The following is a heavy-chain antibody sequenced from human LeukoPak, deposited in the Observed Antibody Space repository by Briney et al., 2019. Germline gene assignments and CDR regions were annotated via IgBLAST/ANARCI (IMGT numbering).Heavy chain of an antibody. CDR2: IIPIFGTA. CDR1: GGTFSSYA. CDR3: ARLYCSGGSCYSGY. Sequence: SVKVSCKASGGTFSSYAISWVRQAPGQGLEWMGGIIPIFGTANYAQKFQGRVTITADESTSTAYMEPSSLRSEDTAVYYCARLYCSGGSCYSGYWGQGTLVTVSS. V-gene: IGHV1-69*13. D-gene: IGHD2-15*01. J-gene: IGHJ4*02.